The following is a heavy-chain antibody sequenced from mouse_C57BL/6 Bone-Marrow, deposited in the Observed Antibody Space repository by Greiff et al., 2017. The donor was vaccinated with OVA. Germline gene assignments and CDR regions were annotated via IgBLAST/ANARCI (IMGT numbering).Heavy chain of an antibody. CDR3: ARRVVPYWYFDV. Sequence: EVKVEESGGGLVQPGESLKLSCESNEYEFPSHDMSWVRKTPEKRLELVAAINSDGGSTYYPDTMERRFIISSDNTKKTLYLQMSSLRSEDTALYYCARRVVPYWYFDVWGTGTTVTVSS. J-gene: IGHJ1*03. D-gene: IGHD1-1*01. CDR2: INSDGGST. CDR1: EYEFPSHD. V-gene: IGHV5-2*03.